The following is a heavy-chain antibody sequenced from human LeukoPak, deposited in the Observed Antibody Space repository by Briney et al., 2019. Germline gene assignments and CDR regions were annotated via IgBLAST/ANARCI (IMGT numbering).Heavy chain of an antibody. CDR2: INHSGST. V-gene: IGHV4-34*01. D-gene: IGHD3-3*01. CDR1: GGSFSGYY. Sequence: PSETLSLTCAVYGGSFSGYYWSWLRQPPGKGLEWIGEINHSGSTNYNPSLKSRVTISVDTSKNQFSLTLSSVTAADTAVYYCARGRRDITIFGVVIIRENWFDPWGQGTLVTVSS. CDR3: ARGRRDITIFGVVIIRENWFDP. J-gene: IGHJ5*02.